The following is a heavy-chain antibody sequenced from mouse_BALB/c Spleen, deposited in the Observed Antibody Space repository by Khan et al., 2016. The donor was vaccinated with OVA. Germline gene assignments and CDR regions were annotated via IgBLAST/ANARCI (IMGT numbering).Heavy chain of an antibody. V-gene: IGHV1-4*01. Sequence: QIQLVQSGAELARPGASVKMSCKASGYTFTSYTIHWIKLRPGQGLEWIGYINPSNGYTNYNQKFKDKATLTADKSSTTAYMQLSSLTSDDSAVYYCVRDGDYHRSDDWFAYWGQGTLVTVSA. CDR1: GYTFTSYT. CDR3: VRDGDYHRSDDWFAY. J-gene: IGHJ3*01. D-gene: IGHD1-1*02. CDR2: INPSNGYT.